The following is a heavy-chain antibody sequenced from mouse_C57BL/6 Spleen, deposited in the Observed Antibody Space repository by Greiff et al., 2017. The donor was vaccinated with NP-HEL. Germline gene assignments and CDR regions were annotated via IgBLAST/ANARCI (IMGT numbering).Heavy chain of an antibody. J-gene: IGHJ2*01. Sequence: VQVVESGAELVRPGASVKMSCKASGYTFTSYTMHWVKQRPGQGLEWIGYINPSSGYTKYNQKFKDKATLTADKSSSTAYMQLSSLTSEDSAVYYCAREEGYIDYWGKGTTLTVSS. V-gene: IGHV1-4*01. CDR3: AREEGYIDY. CDR1: GYTFTSYT. CDR2: INPSSGYT.